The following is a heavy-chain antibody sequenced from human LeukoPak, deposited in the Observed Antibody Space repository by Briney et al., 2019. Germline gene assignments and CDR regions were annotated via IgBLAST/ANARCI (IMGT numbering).Heavy chain of an antibody. Sequence: SETLSLTCTVSGGSISSYYWSWIRQPPGKGLEWIGYIYYSGSTTYNPSLKSRLTISVDTSKNQFSLKLSSVTAADTAVYYCARDRGDGGYRAWFDPWGEGTLVTVSS. CDR2: IYYSGST. CDR1: GGSISSYY. V-gene: IGHV4-59*01. J-gene: IGHJ5*02. CDR3: ARDRGDGGYRAWFDP. D-gene: IGHD5-12*01.